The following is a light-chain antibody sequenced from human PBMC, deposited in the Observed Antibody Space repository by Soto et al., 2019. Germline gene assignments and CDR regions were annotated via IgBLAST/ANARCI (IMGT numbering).Light chain of an antibody. J-gene: IGKJ3*01. CDR1: QSVDNY. Sequence: EIVLTQSPATLSLSPGERATLSCRASQSVDNYLAWYQQKPGQAPRLLIYDTSNRATGIPARFSGSGSGTDFTLTIRSLEPEDFAVYYCQQRSSWPRFAFGPGTKVDIK. CDR3: QQRSSWPRFA. CDR2: DTS. V-gene: IGKV3-11*01.